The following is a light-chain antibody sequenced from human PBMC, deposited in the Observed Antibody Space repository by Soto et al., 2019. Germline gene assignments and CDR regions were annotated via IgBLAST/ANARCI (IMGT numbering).Light chain of an antibody. CDR1: SSDIGSYNY. CDR2: EVS. Sequence: VLTQPASVSGSPGQSITISCTGASSDIGSYNYVSWYQQHLGKAPKLIIYEVSNRPSGVSNRLSGSKSGNTASLTISGLQTEDEADYYCSSYTGTTTVFGGGTKLTVL. V-gene: IGLV2-14*01. CDR3: SSYTGTTTV. J-gene: IGLJ3*02.